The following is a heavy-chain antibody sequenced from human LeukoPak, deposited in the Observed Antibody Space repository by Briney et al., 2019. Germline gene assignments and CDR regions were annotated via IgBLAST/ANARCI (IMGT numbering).Heavy chain of an antibody. CDR2: SSAYNGNT. CDR3: ARGGSSGWRTPNDNY. J-gene: IGHJ4*02. D-gene: IGHD6-19*01. CDR1: GYTFTGYY. Sequence: ASVKVSCKASGYTFTGYYIHWVRQALGQGLEWMGWSSAYNGNTNYAQKVQGRVTMTTDTSTTTAYMELRSLRSDDTAVYYCARGGSSGWRTPNDNYWGQGTLVTVSS. V-gene: IGHV1-18*04.